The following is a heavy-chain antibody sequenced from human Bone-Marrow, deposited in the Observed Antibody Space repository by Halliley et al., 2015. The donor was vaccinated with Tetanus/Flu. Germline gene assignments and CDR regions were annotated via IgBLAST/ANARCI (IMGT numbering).Heavy chain of an antibody. CDR2: IYYSGST. J-gene: IGHJ4*02. CDR3: ARGYYDSSGSYLNYFDY. D-gene: IGHD3-22*01. V-gene: IGHV4-30-4*01. Sequence: TLSLTCAVSGVSIGSGGHYWNWIRQPPGKGLEWIGNIYYSGSTYYNPSLKSRVTISVDTSKNHFSLKLSSVTAADTAVYYCARGYYDSSGSYLNYFDYWGQGTLATVSS. CDR1: GVSIGSGGHY.